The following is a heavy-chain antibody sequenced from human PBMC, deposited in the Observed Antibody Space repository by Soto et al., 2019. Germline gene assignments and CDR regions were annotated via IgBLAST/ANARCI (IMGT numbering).Heavy chain of an antibody. CDR3: ARDQMVTFFGEGGPGRYWFDP. J-gene: IGHJ5*02. Sequence: SVKVSCKASGYTFTGYYIHWVRQAPGQGLEWMGWINPNSGGTNYAQKFQGRVTMTRDTSISTAYMELSRLRSDDTAVYYCARDQMVTFFGEGGPGRYWFDPWGQGTLVTVSS. CDR2: INPNSGGT. CDR1: GYTFTGYY. V-gene: IGHV1-2*02. D-gene: IGHD5-18*01.